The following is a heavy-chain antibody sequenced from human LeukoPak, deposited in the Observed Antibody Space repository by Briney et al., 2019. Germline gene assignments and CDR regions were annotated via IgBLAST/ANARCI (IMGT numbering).Heavy chain of an antibody. CDR3: ARHRGSQLADY. V-gene: IGHV5-51*01. D-gene: IGHD6-6*01. CDR2: IYPGDSDT. J-gene: IGHJ4*02. CDR1: GYSFTNYW. Sequence: GESLKISCKGFGYSFTNYWIGWVRQMPGKGLEWMGIIYPGDSDTRYSPSFQGQVTISADKSISTAYLQWSSLKAPDTAMYYCARHRGSQLADYWGQGTLVTVSS.